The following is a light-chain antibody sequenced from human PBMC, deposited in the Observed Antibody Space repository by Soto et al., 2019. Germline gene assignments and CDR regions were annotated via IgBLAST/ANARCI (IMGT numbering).Light chain of an antibody. V-gene: IGKV1-39*01. CDR2: AAS. J-gene: IGKJ3*01. CDR3: QQSYSTLFT. Sequence: DIQMTQSPSSLSASVGDRVTITCRASQSISSYLNWYQQKPGKAPKLLIYAASSLQSGVPSRFSGSGSGTDFTRTISNLQPEDFATYYCQQSYSTLFTFGPGTKVDIK. CDR1: QSISSY.